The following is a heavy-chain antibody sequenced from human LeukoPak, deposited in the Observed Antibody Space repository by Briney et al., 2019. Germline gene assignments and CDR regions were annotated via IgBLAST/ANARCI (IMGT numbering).Heavy chain of an antibody. V-gene: IGHV4-31*03. Sequence: PSETLSLTCTVSGGSISSGGYYWSWIRQHPGKGLEWIGYIYYSGSTYYNPSLKSRVTISVDTSKNQFSLKLSSVTAADTAVYYCARKRYSYGPGQTRLYYFDYWGQGTLVTVSS. CDR1: GGSISSGGYY. CDR3: ARKRYSYGPGQTRLYYFDY. J-gene: IGHJ4*02. D-gene: IGHD5-18*01. CDR2: IYYSGST.